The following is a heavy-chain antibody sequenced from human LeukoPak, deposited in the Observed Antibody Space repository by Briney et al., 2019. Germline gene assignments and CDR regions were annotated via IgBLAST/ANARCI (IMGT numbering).Heavy chain of an antibody. CDR1: GYSFTTYW. CDR3: ARMADSSGYYAHFDY. D-gene: IGHD3-22*01. CDR2: IYPGDPDT. Sequence: GESLKISCQASGYSFTTYWIGWVRQMPGKGLEWMGIIYPGDPDTRYSPSFQGQVTISADKSISTAYLQWSSLKASDTAMYYCARMADSSGYYAHFDYWGQGTLVTVSS. J-gene: IGHJ4*02. V-gene: IGHV5-51*01.